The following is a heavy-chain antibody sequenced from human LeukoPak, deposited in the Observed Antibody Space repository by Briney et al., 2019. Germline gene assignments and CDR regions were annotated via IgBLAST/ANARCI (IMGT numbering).Heavy chain of an antibody. J-gene: IGHJ4*02. CDR3: ARHTAIGGSGWYGFDH. D-gene: IGHD6-19*01. CDR2: IYYSGST. Sequence: SETLSLTCTVSGGSISSYYWSWIRQPPGKGLEWIGYIYYSGSTNYNPSLKSRVTISVDTSKNQFSLKLSSVTAADTAVYYCARHTAIGGSGWYGFDHWGQGTLVTVSS. CDR1: GGSISSYY. V-gene: IGHV4-59*08.